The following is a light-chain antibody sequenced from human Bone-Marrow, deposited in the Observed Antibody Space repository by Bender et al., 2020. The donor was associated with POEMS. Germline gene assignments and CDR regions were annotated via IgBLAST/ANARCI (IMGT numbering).Light chain of an antibody. CDR2: EVN. V-gene: IGLV2-14*02. CDR3: SSYTTNNVSPWV. J-gene: IGLJ3*02. CDR1: SSDVGSYNL. Sequence: QSVLTQPPSVSGTPGQSITISCTGTSSDVGSYNLVSWYQQHPGKAPKLLIYEVNKRPSGVSNRFSGSKSGNTASLTISGLQAEDEAVYYCSSYTTNNVSPWVFGGGTKLTVL.